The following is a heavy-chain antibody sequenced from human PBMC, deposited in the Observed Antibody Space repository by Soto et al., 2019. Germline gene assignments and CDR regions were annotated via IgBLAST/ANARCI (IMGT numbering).Heavy chain of an antibody. D-gene: IGHD3-10*01. Sequence: PGESLKISCRTSGYTFAYSWIGWVRQMPGKGLEWMGTIYPRDSDTRYSPSFQGQVTISADMSITTAYLQWSSLKASDTAMYFCARHISSPDHYFFYGVDVWGQGTTVTVSS. CDR2: IYPRDSDT. J-gene: IGHJ6*02. CDR1: GYTFAYSW. V-gene: IGHV5-51*01. CDR3: ARHISSPDHYFFYGVDV.